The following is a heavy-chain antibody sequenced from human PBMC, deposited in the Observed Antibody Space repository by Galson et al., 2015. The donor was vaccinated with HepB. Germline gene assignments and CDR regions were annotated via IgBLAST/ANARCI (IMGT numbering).Heavy chain of an antibody. CDR1: GGTFSSYT. J-gene: IGHJ5*02. Sequence: SVKVSCKASGGTFSSYTISWVRQAPGQGLEWMGRIIPILGIANYAQKFQGRVTITADKSTSTAYMELSSLRSEDTAVYYCARDMAVVAQGHENWFDPWGQGTLVTVSS. CDR3: ARDMAVVAQGHENWFDP. CDR2: IIPILGIA. D-gene: IGHD2-15*01. V-gene: IGHV1-69*04.